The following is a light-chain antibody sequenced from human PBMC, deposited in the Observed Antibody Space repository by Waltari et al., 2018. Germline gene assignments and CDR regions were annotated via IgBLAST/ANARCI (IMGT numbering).Light chain of an antibody. J-gene: IGKJ1*01. Sequence: EMLMTQFPATLSVSPGERATLACRASQSVSSKLAWYQQRLGQAPRLPIYDASTRATGIPARFSGSGSGTDFTLTISSLQSEDFAVYYCQQYNNWPGTFGRGTKVEIK. CDR1: QSVSSK. CDR3: QQYNNWPGT. V-gene: IGKV3-15*01. CDR2: DAS.